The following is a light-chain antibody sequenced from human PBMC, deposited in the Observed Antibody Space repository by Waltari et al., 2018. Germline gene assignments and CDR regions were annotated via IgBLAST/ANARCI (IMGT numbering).Light chain of an antibody. CDR2: GAS. Sequence: EIVLTQSPGTLSSSPGERATLSCRASHSVSSSYIAWYQQKPGQAPRLLIYGASSRATGITARFSGSGSGTDFTLTISRLEPEDFAVYYCQQYGRSPRTFGQGTTVDIK. J-gene: IGKJ1*01. CDR1: HSVSSSY. CDR3: QQYGRSPRT. V-gene: IGKV3-20*01.